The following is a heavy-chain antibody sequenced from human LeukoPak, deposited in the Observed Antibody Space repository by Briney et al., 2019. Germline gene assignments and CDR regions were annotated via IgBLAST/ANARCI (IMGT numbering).Heavy chain of an antibody. CDR2: IYYSGST. CDR3: ARGYSSGRRDYYYGMDV. D-gene: IGHD6-19*01. CDR1: GGSISSYY. J-gene: IGHJ6*02. V-gene: IGHV4-59*08. Sequence: SETLSLTCTVSGGSISSYYWSWIRQPPGKGLEWIGYIYYSGSTNYNPSLKSRVTISVDTSKNQFSLKLSSVTAADTAVYYCARGYSSGRRDYYYGMDVWGQGTTVTVSS.